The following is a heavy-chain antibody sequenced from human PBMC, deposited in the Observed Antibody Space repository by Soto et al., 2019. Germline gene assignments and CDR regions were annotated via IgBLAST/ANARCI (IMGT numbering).Heavy chain of an antibody. Sequence: SQTLSLTCAISGDSVSSNSAACNFMRQSPSRGVEWLGRTYYRSKWYNDYAVSVKSRITINPDTSKIQCSLQLNSVTHEDTAVYYCARGGVVVVEDYYYYGMDVWGQGTTVTVSS. J-gene: IGHJ6*02. V-gene: IGHV6-1*01. CDR2: TYYRSKWYN. CDR1: GDSVSSNSAA. CDR3: ARGGVVVVEDYYYYGMDV. D-gene: IGHD2-15*01.